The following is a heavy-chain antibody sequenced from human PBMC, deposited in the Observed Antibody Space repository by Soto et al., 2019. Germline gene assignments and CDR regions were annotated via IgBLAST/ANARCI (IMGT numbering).Heavy chain of an antibody. CDR2: IYWDDDK. CDR3: AHRVLRTVFGLVTPTAIYFDF. J-gene: IGHJ4*02. Sequence: QITLNESGPTVVRPTETLTLTCRFSGFSLTTSGVGVGWIRQSPGKAPEWLALIYWDDDKGYSASLKSRLTITKDTSKNQVVLTVSDLDPTDTATYYCAHRVLRTVFGLVTPTAIYFDFWGQGTPVAVSS. V-gene: IGHV2-5*02. D-gene: IGHD3-3*01. CDR1: GFSLTTSGVG.